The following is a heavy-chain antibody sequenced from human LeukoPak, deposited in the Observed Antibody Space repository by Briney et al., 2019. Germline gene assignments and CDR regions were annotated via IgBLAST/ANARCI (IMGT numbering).Heavy chain of an antibody. J-gene: IGHJ4*02. Sequence: GGSLRLSCAASGFTFSSYSMNWVRQAPGKGLEWVSAISGSGGSTYYADSVKGRFTISRDNSKNTLYLQMNSLRAEDTAVYYCAEYGLWFGELLPFDYWGQGTLVTVSS. CDR3: AEYGLWFGELLPFDY. CDR1: GFTFSSYS. CDR2: ISGSGGST. D-gene: IGHD3-10*01. V-gene: IGHV3-23*01.